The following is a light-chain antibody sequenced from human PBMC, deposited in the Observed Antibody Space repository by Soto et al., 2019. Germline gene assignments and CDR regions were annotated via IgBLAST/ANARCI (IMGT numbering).Light chain of an antibody. CDR1: SSNIGADYD. V-gene: IGLV1-40*01. CDR2: GNS. CDR3: QSYDSSLSGWV. J-gene: IGLJ3*02. Sequence: QSVLTQPPSVSGAPGHRVTIFCTGSSSNIGADYDVHWYQQLPGTAPKLLIYGNSNRPSGVPDRFSGSKSGTSASLAITGLQAEDETDYYCQSYDSSLSGWVFGGGTKLTVL.